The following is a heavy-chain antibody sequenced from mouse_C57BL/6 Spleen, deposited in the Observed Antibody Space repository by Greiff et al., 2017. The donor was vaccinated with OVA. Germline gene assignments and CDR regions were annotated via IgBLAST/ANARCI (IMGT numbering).Heavy chain of an antibody. Sequence: VQLQQSGPGLVQPSQSLSITCTVSGFSLTSYGVHWVRQSPGKGLEWLGVIWSGGSTDYNAAFISRLSISKDNSKSQVFFKMNSLQADDTAIYYCARNGRSGTGGAWFAYWGQGTLVTVSA. CDR3: ARNGRSGTGGAWFAY. CDR2: IWSGGST. J-gene: IGHJ3*01. CDR1: GFSLTSYG. V-gene: IGHV2-2*01. D-gene: IGHD3-3*01.